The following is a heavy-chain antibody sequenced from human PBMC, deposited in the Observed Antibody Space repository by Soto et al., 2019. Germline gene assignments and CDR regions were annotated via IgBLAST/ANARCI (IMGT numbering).Heavy chain of an antibody. J-gene: IGHJ6*03. CDR2: IYYSGST. V-gene: IGHV4-59*08. D-gene: IGHD2-15*01. CDR3: ARLQRSASYCSGGSCYEGPEDYSYYYMDV. CDR1: GGSISSYY. Sequence: PSETLSLTCTVSGGSISSYYWSWIRQPPGKGLEWIGYIYYSGSTNYNPSLKSRVTISVDTSKNQFSLKLSSVTAADTAVYYCARLQRSASYCSGGSCYEGPEDYSYYYMDVWGKGTTVTVSS.